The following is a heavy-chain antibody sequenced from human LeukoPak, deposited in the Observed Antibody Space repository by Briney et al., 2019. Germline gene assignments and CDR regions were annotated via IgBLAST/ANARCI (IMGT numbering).Heavy chain of an antibody. V-gene: IGHV4-61*02. CDR1: GGSISSGSYH. D-gene: IGHD5-24*01. J-gene: IGHJ4*02. CDR3: AREGDGYNYLDY. Sequence: PSETLSLTCTVSGGSISSGSYHWSWIRQPAGKGLEWIGRIYTSGSTNYNPSLKSRVIISVDTSKNQFSLKLSSVTAADTAAYYCAREGDGYNYLDYWGQGTLVTVSS. CDR2: IYTSGST.